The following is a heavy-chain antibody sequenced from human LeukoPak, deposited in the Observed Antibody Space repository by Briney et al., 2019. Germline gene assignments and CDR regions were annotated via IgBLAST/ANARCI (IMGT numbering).Heavy chain of an antibody. CDR2: IIPIFGTA. J-gene: IGHJ3*02. CDR1: GGTFSSYA. CDR3: ATSLSTQGGFDAFDI. V-gene: IGHV1-69*06. D-gene: IGHD6-13*01. Sequence: SVKVSCKASGGTFSSYAISWVRQAPGQGLEWMGGIIPIFGTANYAQKFQGRVTMTEDTSTDTAYMELSSLRSEDTAVYYCATSLSTQGGFDAFDIWGQGTMVTVSS.